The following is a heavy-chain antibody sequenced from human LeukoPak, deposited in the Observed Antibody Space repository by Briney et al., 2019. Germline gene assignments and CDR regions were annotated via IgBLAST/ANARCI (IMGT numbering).Heavy chain of an antibody. CDR2: MIPNFGTT. CDR3: ARGGAVAGTPYFVY. D-gene: IGHD6-19*01. J-gene: IGHJ4*02. V-gene: IGHV1-69*06. CDR1: GGTFSSYA. Sequence: SVNLSCNASGGTFSSYAISWVRQPPAPGLGWVGIMIPNFGTTNYSQTSHDRFTITAEKSTSKPYTQLSSLRSEDAAVYDWARGGAVAGTPYFVYWGRGTLATVSS.